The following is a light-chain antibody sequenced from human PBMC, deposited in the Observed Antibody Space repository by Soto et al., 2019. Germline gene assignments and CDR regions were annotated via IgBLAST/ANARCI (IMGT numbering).Light chain of an antibody. CDR3: QSYDNILSASGV. Sequence: QSVLTQPPSVSGAPGQGVTISCTGSDSNIGAGFDVHWYQQFPGRAPTLLIYGDNNRPSGVPDRFSGSRSGASASLAITGLQAEDEADYYCQSYDNILSASGVFGGGTKLTVL. CDR1: DSNIGAGFD. CDR2: GDN. V-gene: IGLV1-40*01. J-gene: IGLJ2*01.